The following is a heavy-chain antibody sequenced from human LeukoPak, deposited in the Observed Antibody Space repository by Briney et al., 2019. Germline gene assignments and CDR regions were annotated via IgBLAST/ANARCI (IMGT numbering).Heavy chain of an antibody. CDR2: INPNSGGT. Sequence: ASVKVSCKASGYTFTSYYMHWVRQAPGQGLEWMGWINPNSGGTNYAQKFQGRVTMTRDTSISTAYMELSRLRSDDTAVYYCARDAGLVANNWFDPWGQGTLVTVSS. CDR3: ARDAGLVANNWFDP. V-gene: IGHV1-2*02. J-gene: IGHJ5*02. CDR1: GYTFTSYY. D-gene: IGHD6-19*01.